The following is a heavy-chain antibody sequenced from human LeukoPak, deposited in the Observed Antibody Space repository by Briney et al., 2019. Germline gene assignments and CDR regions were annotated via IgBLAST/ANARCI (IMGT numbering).Heavy chain of an antibody. CDR2: IYYSGST. Sequence: SQTLSLTCTVSGGSISSGGYYWSWIRQPPGKGLEWIGSIYYSGSTYYNPSLKSRVTISVDTSKNQFSLKLSSVTAADTAVYYCARDTYYYDSSGYYYFNPWGQGTLVTVSS. J-gene: IGHJ5*02. V-gene: IGHV4-39*07. CDR1: GGSISSGGYY. CDR3: ARDTYYYDSSGYYYFNP. D-gene: IGHD3-22*01.